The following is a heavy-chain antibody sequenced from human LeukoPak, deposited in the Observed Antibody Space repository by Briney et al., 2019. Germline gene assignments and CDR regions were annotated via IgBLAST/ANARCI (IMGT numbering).Heavy chain of an antibody. CDR3: ARRSAAKDAFDI. J-gene: IGHJ3*02. CDR1: GFTFSSYW. CDR2: IKSDGSST. Sequence: GGSLRLSCAASGFTFSSYWMHWVRQAPGKGLVWVSRIKSDGSSTSYADSVKGRFTISRDNAKNTLYLQMNGLRAEDTAVYYCARRSAAKDAFDIWGQGTMVTVSS. V-gene: IGHV3-74*01. D-gene: IGHD6-25*01.